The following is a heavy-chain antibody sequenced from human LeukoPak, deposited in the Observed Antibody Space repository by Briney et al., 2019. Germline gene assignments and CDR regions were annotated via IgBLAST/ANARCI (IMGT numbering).Heavy chain of an antibody. D-gene: IGHD6-13*01. Sequence: GASVKVSCKASGYTFTSYAMHWVRQAPGQRLEWMGWINAGNGNTKYSQKFQGRVTITRDTSASTAYMELSSLRSEDTAVYYCARDRGRLAAAGTKVWYYFDYWGQGTLVTVSS. CDR3: ARDRGRLAAAGTKVWYYFDY. J-gene: IGHJ4*02. CDR1: GYTFTSYA. CDR2: INAGNGNT. V-gene: IGHV1-3*01.